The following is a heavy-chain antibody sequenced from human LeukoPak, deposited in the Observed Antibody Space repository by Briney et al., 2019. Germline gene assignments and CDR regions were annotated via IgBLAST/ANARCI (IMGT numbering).Heavy chain of an antibody. CDR1: GFTFSSYA. CDR3: AKDWTGTKPFDL. CDR2: ISGSGGST. J-gene: IGHJ2*01. V-gene: IGHV3-23*01. D-gene: IGHD3/OR15-3a*01. Sequence: PGGSLRLSCAASGFTFSSYAMSWVRQAPGKGLEWVSSISGSGGSTYYADSVKGRFTISRDNSKNTLYLQMDSLRAEDTAVYYCAKDWTGTKPFDLWGRGTLVTVSS.